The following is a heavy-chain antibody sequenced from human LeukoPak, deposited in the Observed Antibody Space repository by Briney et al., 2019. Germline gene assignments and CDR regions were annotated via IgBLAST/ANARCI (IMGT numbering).Heavy chain of an antibody. D-gene: IGHD1-26*01. CDR2: INSDGSEG. V-gene: IGHV3-7*03. CDR3: ARVGTTGRYYVDY. Sequence: GGSLRLSCAVSGFTFSGFWMSWSRQAPGKGLEWVASINSDGSEGYYADVVKGRFTISRDNAENSLYLQINSLRAEDTAMYYCARVGTTGRYYVDYWGQGTLVTVSS. J-gene: IGHJ4*02. CDR1: GFTFSGFW.